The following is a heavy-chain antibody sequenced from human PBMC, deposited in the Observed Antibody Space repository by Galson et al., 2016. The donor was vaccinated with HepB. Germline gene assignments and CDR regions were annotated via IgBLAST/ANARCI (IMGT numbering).Heavy chain of an antibody. CDR3: VRDRPQQWLVSTFDY. CDR2: IKEDGSEK. Sequence: SLRLSCAASGLTFSTYWMSWVRQAPGKGLEWVANIKEDGSEKNYVDSVKGRFTIYRDNAKNSVYLDMNSLRADDTAVYYCVRDRPQQWLVSTFDYWGQGNLVTVSS. V-gene: IGHV3-7*05. D-gene: IGHD6-19*01. J-gene: IGHJ4*02. CDR1: GLTFSTYW.